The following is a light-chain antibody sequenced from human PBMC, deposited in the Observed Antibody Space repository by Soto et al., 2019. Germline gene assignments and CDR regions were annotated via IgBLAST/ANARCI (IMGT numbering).Light chain of an antibody. J-gene: IGKJ2*01. V-gene: IGKV3-20*01. CDR1: QSVISSY. CDR3: QQYGSSPRT. CDR2: GAS. Sequence: EIVLTQSPGTLSLSPGERATLSCRASQSVISSYLAWYQQKPGQAPRLLIYGASSRATGIPDRFSGSGSGTDFTLTISRLEPEDFAVYYGQQYGSSPRTFGQGTKLEIK.